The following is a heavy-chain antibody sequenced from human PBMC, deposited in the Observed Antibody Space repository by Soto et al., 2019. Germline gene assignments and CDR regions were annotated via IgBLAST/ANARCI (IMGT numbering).Heavy chain of an antibody. CDR2: VSYGGNNK. CDR3: AKDYLSWELDFDS. D-gene: IGHD1-26*01. J-gene: IGHJ4*02. V-gene: IGHV3-30*18. CDR1: GFTFSSYG. Sequence: QVQLVESGGGVVQPGKSLRLSCAASGFTFSSYGMHWVRQAPGKGLEWVAVVSYGGNNKYYADSVKGRFTISRDNSKNTLYLQMNSLRAEDTVVYYCAKDYLSWELDFDSWGQGTLVTVSS.